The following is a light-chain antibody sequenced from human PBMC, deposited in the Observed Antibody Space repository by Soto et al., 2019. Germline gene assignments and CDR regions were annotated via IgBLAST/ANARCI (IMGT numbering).Light chain of an antibody. CDR2: GSS. V-gene: IGKV3-15*01. Sequence: EIVMPQSPATLSVSPGERATLSCRASQSVSSKLAWYQQKPGQAPRLLIYGSSTRATGIPARFSGSGSGTEFTLTISGLQSEDFAVYYGQQYNNWPWTFGQGTKVEIK. CDR3: QQYNNWPWT. CDR1: QSVSSK. J-gene: IGKJ1*01.